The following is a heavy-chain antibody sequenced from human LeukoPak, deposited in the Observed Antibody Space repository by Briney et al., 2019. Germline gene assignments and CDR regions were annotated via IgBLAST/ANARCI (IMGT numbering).Heavy chain of an antibody. V-gene: IGHV4-4*07. CDR2: VYSSGVG. CDR1: GGSITGYY. CDR3: AREEFLHEIDSSGYFVY. D-gene: IGHD3-22*01. J-gene: IGHJ4*02. Sequence: PSETLSLTCTVSGGSITGYYWNWIRQPAGQRLEWLGRVYSSGVGNYNPSLTSRVTMSVDTSKNQFSLKLTSLTAADTAVYYCAREEFLHEIDSSGYFVYWGQGTLVTVSS.